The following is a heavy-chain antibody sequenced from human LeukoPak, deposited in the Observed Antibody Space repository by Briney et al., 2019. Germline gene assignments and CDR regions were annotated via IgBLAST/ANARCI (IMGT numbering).Heavy chain of an antibody. D-gene: IGHD1-1*01. J-gene: IGHJ6*03. CDR2: ISTTGGTT. Sequence: PGGSLRLSCAASGLTFSSYGMSWVRQAPGRGLEWVSAISTTGGTTYYADSVKGRFTISRDNSKNTLYLQMNSLRAEDTAVYYCARTVYYYYMDVWGKGTTVTVSS. CDR1: GLTFSSYG. V-gene: IGHV3-23*01. CDR3: ARTVYYYYMDV.